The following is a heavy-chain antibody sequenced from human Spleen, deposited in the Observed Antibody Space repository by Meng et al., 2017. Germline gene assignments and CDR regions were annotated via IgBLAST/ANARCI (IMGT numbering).Heavy chain of an antibody. J-gene: IGHJ6*02. CDR1: GGSISSSRYY. D-gene: IGHD1-1*01. CDR2: IYYSGTT. CDR3: ARDVGDTTDFYYGLDV. V-gene: IGHV4-39*07. Sequence: SETLSLTCTVSGGSISSSRYYWGWIRQPPGKGLEWIGTIYYSGTTYYNPSLKSRLTISVDTSKNQFSLKLSSVTAADTAVYYCARDVGDTTDFYYGLDVWGQGTTVTVSS.